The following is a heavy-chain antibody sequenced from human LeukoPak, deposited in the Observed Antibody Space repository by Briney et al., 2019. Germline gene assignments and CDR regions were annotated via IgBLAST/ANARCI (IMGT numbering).Heavy chain of an antibody. CDR3: ARPLTYCGGDCYSGTKHYYYYMDV. V-gene: IGHV1-69*13. D-gene: IGHD2-21*01. CDR1: GGTFSSYA. J-gene: IGHJ6*03. CDR2: IIPIFGTA. Sequence: GASVKVSCKASGGTFSSYAISWVRQAPGQGLEWMGGIIPIFGTANYAQKFQGRVTITADESTSTAYVELSSLRSEDTAVYYCARPLTYCGGDCYSGTKHYYYYMDVWGKGTTVTVSS.